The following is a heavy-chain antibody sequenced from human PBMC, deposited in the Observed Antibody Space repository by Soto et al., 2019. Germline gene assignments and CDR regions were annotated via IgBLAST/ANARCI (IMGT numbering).Heavy chain of an antibody. CDR1: GFTFSSYW. V-gene: IGHV3-7*01. J-gene: IGHJ4*02. Sequence: GGSLRLSCAASGFTFSSYWMSWVRQAPGKGLEWVANIKQDGSEKYYVDSVKGRFTISRDNAKNSLYLQMNSLRAEDTAVYYCARDSPGGYRFLWQETDYWGQGTLVTVSS. CDR2: IKQDGSEK. CDR3: ARDSPGGYRFLWQETDY. D-gene: IGHD3-16*02.